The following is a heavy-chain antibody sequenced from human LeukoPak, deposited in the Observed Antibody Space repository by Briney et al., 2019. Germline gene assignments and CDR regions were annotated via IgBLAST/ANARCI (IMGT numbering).Heavy chain of an antibody. D-gene: IGHD2-15*01. CDR2: ISYDGSNK. CDR3: AKDRVCGSCYSTLYGMDV. V-gene: IGHV3-30*18. Sequence: RPGRSLRLSCAASGFTFSSYGIHWFRQAPGKGLEWVAVISYDGSNKYYADSVKGRFTISRDNSKNTLYLQMNSLRAEDTAVYYCAKDRVCGSCYSTLYGMDVWGQGTTVTVSS. CDR1: GFTFSSYG. J-gene: IGHJ6*02.